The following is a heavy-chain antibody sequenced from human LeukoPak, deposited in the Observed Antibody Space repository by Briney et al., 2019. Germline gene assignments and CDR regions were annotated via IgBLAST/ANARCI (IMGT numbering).Heavy chain of an antibody. CDR2: IYSGGST. J-gene: IGHJ4*02. D-gene: IGHD3-16*01. CDR3: ASSYDYIFDY. CDR1: GFTVSSNY. V-gene: IGHV3-53*01. Sequence: GRSLRLSCAASGFTVSSNYMSWVRQAPGKGLEWGSVIYSGGSTYYADSVKGRFTISRDNSKNTLYLQMNSLRAEDTAVYYCASSYDYIFDYWGQGTLVTVSS.